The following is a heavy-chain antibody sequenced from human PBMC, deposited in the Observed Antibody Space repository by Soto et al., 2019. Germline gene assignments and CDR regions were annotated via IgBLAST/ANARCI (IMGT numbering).Heavy chain of an antibody. V-gene: IGHV3-21*01. J-gene: IGHJ6*02. CDR2: ITSSSSHI. Sequence: GGSLRLSCAASGFTLTRYTMNWVRQASGKGLEWVSSITSSSSHIYYADSVKGRFTISRDNAGNSLYLQMNSLRAEDSAVYYCVRERGLSSFYGMDVWGQGTTVTVSS. D-gene: IGHD3-10*01. CDR3: VRERGLSSFYGMDV. CDR1: GFTLTRYT.